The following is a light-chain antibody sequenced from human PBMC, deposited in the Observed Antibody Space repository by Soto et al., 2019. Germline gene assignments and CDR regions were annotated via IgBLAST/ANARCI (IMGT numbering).Light chain of an antibody. CDR2: AAS. CDR1: QGVGSS. Sequence: IQLTQSSSSLSASGGGRVTITCRAIQGVGSSVAWYQQVPGKAPKLLIYAASTLQSGVPSRFSGTGSGTDFTLTISSLQPDDFATYYCQHLKSYHFTLGQGTRMEIK. CDR3: QHLKSYHFT. J-gene: IGKJ5*01. V-gene: IGKV1-9*01.